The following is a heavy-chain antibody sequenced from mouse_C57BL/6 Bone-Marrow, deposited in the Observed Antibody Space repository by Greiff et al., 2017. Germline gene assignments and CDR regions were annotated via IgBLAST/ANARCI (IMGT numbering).Heavy chain of an antibody. CDR2: IWSGGST. CDR1: GFSLTSYG. V-gene: IGHV2-2*01. CDR3: ARNNGSISYFDY. D-gene: IGHD1-1*01. Sequence: QVQLQQSGPGLVQPSQSLSITCTVSGFSLTSYGVHWVRQSPGKGLEWLGVIWSGGSTDYNAAFISRLSISKDNSKSQVSFKMNSLQADDTAIYYCARNNGSISYFDYWGQGTTLTVSS. J-gene: IGHJ2*01.